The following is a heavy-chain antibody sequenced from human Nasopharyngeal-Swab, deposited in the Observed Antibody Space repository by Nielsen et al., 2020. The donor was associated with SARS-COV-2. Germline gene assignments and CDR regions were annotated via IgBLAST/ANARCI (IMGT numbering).Heavy chain of an antibody. CDR3: STGGYTSGLDY. J-gene: IGHJ4*02. Sequence: GGSLRLSCEASGFTFTDYYMNWVRQAPGRGLEWVGRIKSRSDGGTTYYAAPVKGRFTISRDDSENTVYLQMNSLQTDDTAVYYCSTGGYTSGLDYWGQGTLVTVSS. CDR2: IKSRSDGGTT. V-gene: IGHV3-15*01. D-gene: IGHD5-18*01. CDR1: GFTFTDYY.